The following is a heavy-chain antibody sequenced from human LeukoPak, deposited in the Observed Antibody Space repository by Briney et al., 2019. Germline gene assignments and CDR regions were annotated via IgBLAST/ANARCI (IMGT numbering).Heavy chain of an antibody. CDR3: ARDSQGDDYFLVSPY. Sequence: PGGSLRLSCAASGFTFSSYWMSWVRQAPGKGLEWVANIKQDGSEKYYVDSVKGRFTISRDNAKNSLYLQMNSLRAEDTAVYYCARDSQGDDYFLVSPYWGQGTLVTVSS. V-gene: IGHV3-7*01. J-gene: IGHJ4*02. CDR1: GFTFSSYW. D-gene: IGHD5-12*01. CDR2: IKQDGSEK.